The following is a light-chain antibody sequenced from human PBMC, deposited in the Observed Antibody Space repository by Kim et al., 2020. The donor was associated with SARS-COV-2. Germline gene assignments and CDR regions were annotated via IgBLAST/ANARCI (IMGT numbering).Light chain of an antibody. V-gene: IGLV2-14*04. CDR2: DVS. CDR1: SSGVSGYNY. CDR3: SSYTSRSTVV. Sequence: GQSSSNSSTGTSSGVSGYNYVSWYQQHPGKAPILLIYDVSKRPSGISNRFSGSKYGNTASLTISGLQAEDEADYYCSSYTSRSTVVFGGGTKLAVL. J-gene: IGLJ2*01.